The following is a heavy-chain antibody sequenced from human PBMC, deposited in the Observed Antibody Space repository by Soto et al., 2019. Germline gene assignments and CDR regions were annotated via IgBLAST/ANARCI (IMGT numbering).Heavy chain of an antibody. Sequence: QFQLVQSGAEVKKPGASVKVSCKASGYTFSGSVMHWVRPAPGQGLEWMGWINADNGNTKYSQKFQGRVTMTWDTSARTAYMELSSLRSEDTAIYDCASEIAATTATSLDYWGQGTLVTVSS. CDR1: GYTFSGSV. D-gene: IGHD4-17*01. V-gene: IGHV1-3*01. J-gene: IGHJ4*02. CDR3: ASEIAATTATSLDY. CDR2: INADNGNT.